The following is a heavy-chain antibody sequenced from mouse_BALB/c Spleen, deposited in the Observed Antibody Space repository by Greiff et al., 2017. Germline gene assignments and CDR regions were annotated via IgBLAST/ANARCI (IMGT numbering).Heavy chain of an antibody. CDR1: GFTFSSYA. D-gene: IGHD1-1*01. CDR2: ISSGGST. CDR3: ARGVTTVYFDV. V-gene: IGHV5-6-5*01. J-gene: IGHJ1*01. Sequence: EVKLVESGGGLVKPGGSLKLSCAASGFTFSSYAMSWVRQTPEKRLEWVASISSGGSTYYPDSVKGRFTISRDNARNILYLQMSSLRSEDTAMYYCARGVTTVYFDVWGAGTTVTVSS.